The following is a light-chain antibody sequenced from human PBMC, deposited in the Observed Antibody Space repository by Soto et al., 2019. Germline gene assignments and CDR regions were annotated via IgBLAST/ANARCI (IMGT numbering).Light chain of an antibody. Sequence: EIVLTQSPGTLSLSPGERATLSCRASQSVSSSYLAWYQQKPGQAPRLLIFGASTRATAIPDRFSGSGSGTDFTLSISRLEPEDFAVYYCQQYGSSPITFGQGTRLEIK. V-gene: IGKV3-20*01. J-gene: IGKJ5*01. CDR2: GAS. CDR1: QSVSSSY. CDR3: QQYGSSPIT.